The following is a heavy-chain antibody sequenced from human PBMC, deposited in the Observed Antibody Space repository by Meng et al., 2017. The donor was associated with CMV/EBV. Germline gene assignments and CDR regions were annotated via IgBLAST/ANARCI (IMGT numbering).Heavy chain of an antibody. Sequence: QIELQQSGPGLVTPSQTLSLTCAVSGDSVSSSSANWTWLRQSPSRGLEWLGRTYYKSTWYRDYAESVKGRITVNPDTAKNQFSLQLNSGTPEDTAVYYCARDEMATLDSWAQGTLVTVSS. D-gene: IGHD5-24*01. J-gene: IGHJ4*02. CDR2: TYYKSTWYR. CDR3: ARDEMATLDS. CDR1: GDSVSSSSAN. V-gene: IGHV6-1*01.